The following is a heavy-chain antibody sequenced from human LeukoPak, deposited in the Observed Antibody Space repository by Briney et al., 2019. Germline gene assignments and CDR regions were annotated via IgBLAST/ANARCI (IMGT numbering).Heavy chain of an antibody. J-gene: IGHJ5*02. Sequence: PSETLSLACTVSGDSISSSDFYWGWIRRPPGKGLEWMALINYSGRTFYNPSLESRVTISVDMSKNQFSLRLNSVTAADTAVYYRARRRKDLNWFDPWGQGTLVTVSS. CDR1: GDSISSSDFY. V-gene: IGHV4-39*01. CDR2: INYSGRT. CDR3: ARRRKDLNWFDP.